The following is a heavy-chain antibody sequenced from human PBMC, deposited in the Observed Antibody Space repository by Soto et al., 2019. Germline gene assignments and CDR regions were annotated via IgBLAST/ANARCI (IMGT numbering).Heavy chain of an antibody. CDR2: IGSNGGGT. V-gene: IGHV3-64*01. CDR3: ARAPKAYDGFWSGYYYYMDV. J-gene: IGHJ6*03. Sequence: EVQLVASGGGLVQPGGSLRLSCAASGFNLSNFDMHWVRQAPGVGLEYVAAIGSNGGGTYYANSVRGRFTISRDNSKNTLYLQMGSLRPEDMAVYYCARAPKAYDGFWSGYYYYMDVWGKGTTVTVSS. CDR1: GFNLSNFD. D-gene: IGHD3-3*01.